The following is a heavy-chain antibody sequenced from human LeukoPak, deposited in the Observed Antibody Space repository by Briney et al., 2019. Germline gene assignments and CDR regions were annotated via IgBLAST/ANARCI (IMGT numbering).Heavy chain of an antibody. CDR3: ATYYYGSGSYYPTPDFDY. CDR2: ITSSSSYI. J-gene: IGHJ4*02. Sequence: GGSLRLSCAASGFTFSSYEMNWVRQAPGKGLEWVSSITSSSSYIYYSDSVKGRFTISRDNAKNSLYLQMNSLRAEDTAVYYCATYYYGSGSYYPTPDFDYWGQGTLVTVSS. CDR1: GFTFSSYE. V-gene: IGHV3-21*01. D-gene: IGHD3-10*01.